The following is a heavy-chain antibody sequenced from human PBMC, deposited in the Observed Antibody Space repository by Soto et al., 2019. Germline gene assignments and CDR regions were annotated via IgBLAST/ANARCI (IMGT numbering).Heavy chain of an antibody. Sequence: ASVKVSRKASGYTFTNYYMHWVRQSPGQGLELMGMINPSGGTTSYTQKFQRRVTMTRDTSTSTVYMELRSLSSEDTAVYYCARDLGVGTTEIFDYWGQGTLVTVSS. CDR2: INPSGGTT. CDR3: ARDLGVGTTEIFDY. CDR1: GYTFTNYY. V-gene: IGHV1-46*01. J-gene: IGHJ4*02. D-gene: IGHD3-16*01.